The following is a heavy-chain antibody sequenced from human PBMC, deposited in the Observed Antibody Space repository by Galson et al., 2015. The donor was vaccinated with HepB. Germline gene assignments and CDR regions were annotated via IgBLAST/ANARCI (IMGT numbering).Heavy chain of an antibody. CDR3: ARVVRDSYGDYLSGVRDFYYGMDV. CDR1: GGTFSSYA. V-gene: IGHV1-69*13. Sequence: SVKVSCKASGGTFSSYAISWVRQAPGQGLEWMGGIIPIFGTTNYAQKFQGRVTITADESTSTAYMELSSLRSEDTAVYYCARVVRDSYGDYLSGVRDFYYGMDVWGQGTTVTVSS. J-gene: IGHJ6*02. CDR2: IIPIFGTT. D-gene: IGHD4-17*01.